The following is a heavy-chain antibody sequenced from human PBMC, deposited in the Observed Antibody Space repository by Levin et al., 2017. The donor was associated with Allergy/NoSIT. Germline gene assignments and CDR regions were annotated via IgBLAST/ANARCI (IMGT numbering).Heavy chain of an antibody. CDR1: GFTFSSYS. CDR2: ISSSSSTI. CDR3: ARDQIFGVDVYYYYGMDV. Sequence: GGSLRLSCAASGFTFSSYSMNWVRQAPGKGLEWVSYISSSSSTIYYADSVKGRFTISRDNAKNSLYLQMNSLRAEDTAVYYCARDQIFGVDVYYYYGMDVWGQGTTVTVSS. J-gene: IGHJ6*02. D-gene: IGHD3-3*01. V-gene: IGHV3-48*01.